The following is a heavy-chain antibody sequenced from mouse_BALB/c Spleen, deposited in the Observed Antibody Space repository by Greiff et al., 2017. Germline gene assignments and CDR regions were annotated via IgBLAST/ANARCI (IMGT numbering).Heavy chain of an antibody. V-gene: IGHV1-15*01. Sequence: VQLQQSGAELVRPGASVTLSCKASGYTFTDYEMHWVKQTPVHGLEWIGAIDPETGGTAYNQKFKGKATLTADKSSSTAYMELRSLTSEDSAVYYCTRGGYDSFAYWGQGTLVTVSA. CDR2: IDPETGGT. J-gene: IGHJ3*01. CDR1: GYTFTDYE. D-gene: IGHD2-2*01. CDR3: TRGGYDSFAY.